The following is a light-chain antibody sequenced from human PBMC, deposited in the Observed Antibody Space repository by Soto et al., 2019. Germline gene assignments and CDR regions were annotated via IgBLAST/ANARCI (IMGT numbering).Light chain of an antibody. Sequence: EVVLTQSPGTLSLSPGARATLSCRASQSVNDNHLAWYQQKGGQAPRLLIYGASTRATGVPERFSGSGFGTAYSLIINRLEPEDFALYYCQLYGGSPPRGTFSPGTKVEI. CDR1: QSVNDNH. V-gene: IGKV3-20*01. CDR3: QLYGGSPPRGT. J-gene: IGKJ3*01. CDR2: GAS.